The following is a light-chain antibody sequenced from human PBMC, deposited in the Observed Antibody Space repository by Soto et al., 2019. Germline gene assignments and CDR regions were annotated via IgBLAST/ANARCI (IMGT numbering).Light chain of an antibody. Sequence: DIQMTQSLSSVSASVGDRVTITCRASLGISGLLAWYQQKPGKAPKLLISAASSLQSGVPSRFSGSGSGTDFTLTISTLQPEDFATYYCRQGNRFPLTFGGGTRVEIK. V-gene: IGKV1-12*01. CDR1: LGISGL. CDR3: RQGNRFPLT. CDR2: AAS. J-gene: IGKJ4*01.